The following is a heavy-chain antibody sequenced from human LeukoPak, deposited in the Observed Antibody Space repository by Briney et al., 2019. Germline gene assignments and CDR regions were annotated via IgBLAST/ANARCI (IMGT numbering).Heavy chain of an antibody. CDR1: GYTFTSYG. CDR3: ARGPLYYYDSSGPFYFDY. J-gene: IGHJ4*02. D-gene: IGHD3-22*01. Sequence: ASVKVSCKASGYTFTSYGISWVRQAPGQGLEWMGWISAYNGNTNYAQKLQGRVTMTRNTSISTAYMELSSLRSEDTAVYYCARGPLYYYDSSGPFYFDYWGQGTLVTVSS. CDR2: ISAYNGNT. V-gene: IGHV1-18*01.